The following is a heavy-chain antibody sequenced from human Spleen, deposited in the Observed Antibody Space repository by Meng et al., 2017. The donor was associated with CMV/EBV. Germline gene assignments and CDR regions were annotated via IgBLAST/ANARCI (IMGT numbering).Heavy chain of an antibody. CDR2: INHRRIT. CDR3: ARDILGYCSSTSCTHGDY. J-gene: IGHJ4*02. Sequence: GSLRLSCAVYGGSFSGYYWSWIRQPPGKGLEWIGEINHRRITNYNPSLKSRITISVDTSKNQFSLKLSSVTAADTAVYYCARDILGYCSSTSCTHGDYWGQGTLVTVSS. CDR1: GGSFSGYY. D-gene: IGHD2-2*01. V-gene: IGHV4-34*01.